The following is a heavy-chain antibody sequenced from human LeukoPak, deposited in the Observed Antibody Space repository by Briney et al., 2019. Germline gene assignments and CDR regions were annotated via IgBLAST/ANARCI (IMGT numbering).Heavy chain of an antibody. V-gene: IGHV5-51*01. CDR3: ARLAEAAAGTYPYYYGMDV. Sequence: GESLQISCKCSGYSFTSYWIGLLRQMPGKGLEWMGIIYPGDSDTRYSTSFQGKVTNSADKSISTAYLQWSSLKDSDTAMYYCARLAEAAAGTYPYYYGMDVWGQGTTVTVSS. CDR1: GYSFTSYW. D-gene: IGHD6-13*01. J-gene: IGHJ6*02. CDR2: IYPGDSDT.